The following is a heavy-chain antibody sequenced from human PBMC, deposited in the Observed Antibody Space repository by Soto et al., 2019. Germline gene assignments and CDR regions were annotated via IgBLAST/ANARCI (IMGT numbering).Heavy chain of an antibody. D-gene: IGHD2-2*01. CDR2: ISYDGSNK. V-gene: IGHV3-30-3*01. CDR1: RFTFSSYS. CDR3: ARGPSSLTRFDY. Sequence: SLRLSCPASRFTFSSYSMHLGRQTPGKGLEWVAVISYDGSNKYYSVSVKGRFTISRDNSKNTLYLQMNSLRAEDTAVYYCARGPSSLTRFDYWGQGTLVPASS. J-gene: IGHJ4*02.